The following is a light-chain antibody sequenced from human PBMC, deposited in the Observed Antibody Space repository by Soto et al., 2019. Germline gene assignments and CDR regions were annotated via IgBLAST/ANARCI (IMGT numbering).Light chain of an antibody. V-gene: IGKV3-15*01. J-gene: IGKJ4*01. CDR2: DAS. CDR1: QIVNSK. CDR3: QQYNNWPLG. Sequence: ETVMTQSPATLSVSPGERATLSGRASQIVNSKLAWYQQKPGQAPTLLIHDASTRATGIPVRFSGSGSGTEFTLTISSLQSEDFAVYYCQQYNNWPLGFGGGTKVEIK.